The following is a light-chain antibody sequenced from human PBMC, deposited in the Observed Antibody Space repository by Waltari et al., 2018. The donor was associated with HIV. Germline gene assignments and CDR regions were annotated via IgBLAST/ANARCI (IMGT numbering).Light chain of an antibody. CDR3: QQNYNIPRT. J-gene: IGKJ2*01. Sequence: DIQMTQSPSSLSASVGDRVTITCLAIQVISNSLAWYQQKPGKAPKLLVDDASRLESGVPSRISGSGGGTDLTRTITTLQPEDCATYFCQQNYNIPRTFGQGTELEV. CDR2: DAS. V-gene: IGKV1-NL1*01. CDR1: QVISNS.